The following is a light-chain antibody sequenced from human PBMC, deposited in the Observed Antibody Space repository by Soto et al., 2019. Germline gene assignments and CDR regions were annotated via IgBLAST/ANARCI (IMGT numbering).Light chain of an antibody. J-gene: IGLJ1*01. CDR3: SSYIDTTIRV. V-gene: IGLV2-14*01. Sequence: QSALTQPASVSGSPGQSITISCTGTSSDVGGYNYVSWYQHHPGKAPKLMIYEVSNRPSGVSNRFSGSKSGNTASLTISGLQAEDEADYYCSSYIDTTIRVFGTGTKLTVL. CDR2: EVS. CDR1: SSDVGGYNY.